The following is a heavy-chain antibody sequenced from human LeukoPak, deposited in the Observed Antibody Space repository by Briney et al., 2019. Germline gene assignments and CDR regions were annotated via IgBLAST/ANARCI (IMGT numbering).Heavy chain of an antibody. CDR2: IYYSGST. J-gene: IGHJ2*01. D-gene: IGHD1-26*01. V-gene: IGHV4-59*08. CDR1: GGSIISYY. Sequence: SETLSLTCTVSGGSIISYYWSWIRQPPGKGLEWIGYIYYSGSTNYNPSLKSRVTISVDTSKNQFSLKLSSVTAADTAVYYCARHTRVQLLTERFDLWGRGTLVTVSS. CDR3: ARHTRVQLLTERFDL.